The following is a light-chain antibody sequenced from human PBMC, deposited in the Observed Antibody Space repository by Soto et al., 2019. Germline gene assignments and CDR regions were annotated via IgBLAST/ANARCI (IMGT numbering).Light chain of an antibody. V-gene: IGKV3-20*01. CDR2: GAS. CDR1: QSVSSN. Sequence: EIVMTQSPATLSVSPGERATLSCRASQSVSSNLAWYQQKPGQSPRLLIYGASRRATGIPDRFSGSGSGTDFTLTISRLEPEDFAVYYCQQYDASLWTLGQGTKV. J-gene: IGKJ1*01. CDR3: QQYDASLWT.